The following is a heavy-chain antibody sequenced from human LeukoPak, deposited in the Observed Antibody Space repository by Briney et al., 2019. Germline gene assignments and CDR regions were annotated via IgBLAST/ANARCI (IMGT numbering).Heavy chain of an antibody. CDR1: GYTFTGYC. Sequence: GSSVKVSCKASGYTFTGYCMHWVRQAPGQGLEWMGWINPNSGGTNYAQKFQGWVTMTRDTSISTAYMELSRLRSDDTAVYYCARARGYYLSFFDYWGQGTLVTVSS. CDR2: INPNSGGT. CDR3: ARARGYYLSFFDY. D-gene: IGHD3-22*01. J-gene: IGHJ4*02. V-gene: IGHV1-2*04.